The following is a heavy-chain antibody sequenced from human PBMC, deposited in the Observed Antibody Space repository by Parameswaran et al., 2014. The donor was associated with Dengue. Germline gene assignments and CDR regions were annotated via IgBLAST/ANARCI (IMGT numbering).Heavy chain of an antibody. D-gene: IGHD3-10*01. CDR2: ISGSGGST. V-gene: IGHV3-23*01. J-gene: IGHJ4*02. CDR3: AKDGSGSYYNGGDY. Sequence: VRQMPGKGAWSGVSAISGSGGSTYYADSVKGRFTISRDNSKNTLYLQMNSLRAEDTAVYYCAKDGSGSYYNGGDYWGQGTLVTVSS.